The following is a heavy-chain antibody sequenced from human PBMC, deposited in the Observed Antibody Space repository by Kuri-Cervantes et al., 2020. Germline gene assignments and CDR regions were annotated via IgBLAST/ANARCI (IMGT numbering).Heavy chain of an antibody. J-gene: IGHJ4*02. V-gene: IGHV1-46*01. CDR2: INPSGGST. CDR3: ARGPRGRFSKGGDY. D-gene: IGHD3-16*01. Sequence: ASVKVSCKASGYTFTSYYMHWVRQAPGQGLEWMGIINPSGGSTSYAQKFQGRVTITADESTSTAYMELSSLRSEDTAVYYCARGPRGRFSKGGDYWGQGTLVTVSS. CDR1: GYTFTSYY.